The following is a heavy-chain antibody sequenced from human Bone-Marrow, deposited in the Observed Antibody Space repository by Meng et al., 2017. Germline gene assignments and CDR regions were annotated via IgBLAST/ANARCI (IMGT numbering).Heavy chain of an antibody. CDR1: GYTFTGYY. CDR3: ARDEDMTAAGKLFGDY. V-gene: IGHV1-2*02. J-gene: IGHJ4*02. CDR2: INPNNGGT. D-gene: IGHD6-13*01. Sequence: ASVTLSCHAPGYTFTGYYMHWVRQAPGQGLEWMGWINPNNGGTNYAQKFQGRVTMTGDTSISKAYMELSGMRTDDTAMYYCARDEDMTAAGKLFGDYWGQGTLVTVSS.